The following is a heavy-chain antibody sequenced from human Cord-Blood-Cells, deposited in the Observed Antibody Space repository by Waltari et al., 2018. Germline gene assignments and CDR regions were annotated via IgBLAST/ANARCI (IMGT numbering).Heavy chain of an antibody. CDR3: ARGSVYSSSPVVNDAFDI. CDR1: GYTFTTHE. D-gene: IGHD6-6*01. J-gene: IGHJ3*02. V-gene: IGHV1-8*03. CDR2: MNPNSGNT. Sequence: HVQLVQSGAEVKKPAASAKVSCKASGYTFTTHETTWARQATGQGLEWMGWMNPNSGNTGYAQKFQGRVTITRNTSISTAYMELSSLRSEDTAVYYCARGSVYSSSPVVNDAFDIWGQGTMVTVSS.